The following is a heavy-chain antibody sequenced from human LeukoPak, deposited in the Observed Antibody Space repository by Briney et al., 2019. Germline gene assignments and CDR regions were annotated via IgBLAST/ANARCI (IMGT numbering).Heavy chain of an antibody. CDR3: IVGATPYAFDI. Sequence: GGSLRLSCAASGFTFSSYSMNWVRQAPGKGLEWVSYISSSSSTIYYADSVKGRFTISRDNAKNSLYLQMNSLRAEDTAVYYCIVGATPYAFDIWGQGTMVTVSS. D-gene: IGHD1-26*01. J-gene: IGHJ3*02. CDR2: ISSSSSTI. CDR1: GFTFSSYS. V-gene: IGHV3-48*01.